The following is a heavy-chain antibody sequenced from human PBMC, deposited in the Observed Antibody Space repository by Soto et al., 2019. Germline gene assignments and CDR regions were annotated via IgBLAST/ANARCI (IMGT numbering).Heavy chain of an antibody. Sequence: SEPLSLTCTVSGGSIMVSYWSWIRQSPGKGLEWLGYVYYTGSTNYSPSLRSRVSISVDTSKNEFSLRLSSVTAADTAVYFCARSVAVPGAHIDYWGQGTQVTVSS. V-gene: IGHV4-59*01. CDR2: VYYTGST. CDR1: GGSIMVSY. CDR3: ARSVAVPGAHIDY. J-gene: IGHJ4*02. D-gene: IGHD6-19*01.